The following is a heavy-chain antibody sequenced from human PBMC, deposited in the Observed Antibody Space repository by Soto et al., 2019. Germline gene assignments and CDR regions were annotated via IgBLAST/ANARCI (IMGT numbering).Heavy chain of an antibody. CDR1: GFTFRNHA. CDR3: ASGDREDILVVDGDRPGEYGIDI. V-gene: IGHV3-30-3*01. D-gene: IGHD2-15*01. CDR2: IAYAGSNA. J-gene: IGHJ6*02. Sequence: QVQLVESGGGVVQPGVSLRLSCAASGFTFRNHAMHWVRQAPGKGLEFLVVIAYAGSNAYYRDSVKGRFTISGDNSKNAQDMHRNTRRPDHTGVYYCASGDREDILVVDGDRPGEYGIDIWGQGTTVTVSS.